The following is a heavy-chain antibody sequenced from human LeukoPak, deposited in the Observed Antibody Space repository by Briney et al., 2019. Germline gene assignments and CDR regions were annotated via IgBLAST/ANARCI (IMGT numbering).Heavy chain of an antibody. CDR3: AREGADYSNYGGPDY. D-gene: IGHD4-11*01. V-gene: IGHV4-4*02. CDR2: IYRSGST. Sequence: PSGTLSLTCAVSGDSISSSNWWSWVRQPPGKGLEWIGEIYRSGSTNYNPSLKSRVTISVDKSENQFSLKLTSVTAADTAVYYCAREGADYSNYGGPDYWGQGTLVTVSS. J-gene: IGHJ4*02. CDR1: GDSISSSNW.